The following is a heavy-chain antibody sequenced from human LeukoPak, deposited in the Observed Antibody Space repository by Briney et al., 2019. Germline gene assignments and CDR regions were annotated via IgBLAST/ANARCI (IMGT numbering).Heavy chain of an antibody. J-gene: IGHJ4*02. CDR1: GFTFNNAW. CDR2: IKSKPDGGTT. CDR3: TTDNGSGWSLYFDY. D-gene: IGHD6-19*01. V-gene: IGHV3-15*01. Sequence: GGSLRLSYAASGFTFNNAWMSWVRQAPGKGLEWVGRIKSKPDGGTTDYAAPVKGRFTISRHDSKNTLYLQMKSLKTEGTAVYYCTTDNGSGWSLYFDYWGQGTLVTVSS.